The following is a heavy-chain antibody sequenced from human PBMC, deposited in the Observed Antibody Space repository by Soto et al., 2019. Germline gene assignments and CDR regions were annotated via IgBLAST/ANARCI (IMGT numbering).Heavy chain of an antibody. Sequence: PSVKVSCKASGGTFSSYTISWVRQAPGQGLEWMGRIIPILGIANYAQKFQGRVTITADKSTSTAYMELSSLRSEDTAVYYCASLWLVRGNFYYEGVWGKGTAVTDSS. J-gene: IGHJ6*03. CDR1: GGTFSSYT. CDR3: ASLWLVRGNFYYEGV. CDR2: IIPILGIA. V-gene: IGHV1-69*02. D-gene: IGHD6-19*01.